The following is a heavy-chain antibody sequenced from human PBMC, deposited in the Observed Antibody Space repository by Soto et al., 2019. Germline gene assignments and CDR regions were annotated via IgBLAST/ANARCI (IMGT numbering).Heavy chain of an antibody. CDR1: GFTFSRYA. V-gene: IGHV3-30*04. CDR2: ISRDGTNK. CDR3: ARSRSGAVADSFDF. D-gene: IGHD3-10*01. Sequence: QVQVVESGGGVVQPGRSLRLSCAASGFTFSRYAIHWVRQAPGKGLEWVAVISRDGTNKYYVDSVKGRFTISRDHSRNTLDLQMDSLRHEAAAVYYCARSRSGAVADSFDFWGQGTLVTVSS. J-gene: IGHJ4*02.